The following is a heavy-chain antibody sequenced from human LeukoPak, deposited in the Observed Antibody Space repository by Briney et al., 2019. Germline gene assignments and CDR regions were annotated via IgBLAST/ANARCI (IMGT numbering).Heavy chain of an antibody. V-gene: IGHV1-18*01. J-gene: IGHJ4*02. CDR2: ISAYNGNT. Sequence: ASVKVSCKASGYTFTSYGISWVRQAPGQGLEWMGWISAYNGNTNYAQKLQGRVTMTTDTSTSTAYMELRSLRSDDTAVYYCAREPRRYCSGGSCSLADNWGQGTLVTVSS. D-gene: IGHD2-15*01. CDR3: AREPRRYCSGGSCSLADN. CDR1: GYTFTSYG.